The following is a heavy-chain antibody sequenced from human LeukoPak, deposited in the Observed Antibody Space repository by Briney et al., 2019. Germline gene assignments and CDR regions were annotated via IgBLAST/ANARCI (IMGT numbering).Heavy chain of an antibody. D-gene: IGHD6-19*01. CDR3: ARRVAVAGTETFDI. J-gene: IGHJ3*02. V-gene: IGHV4-34*01. CDR2: INHSGST. Sequence: SETLSLTCAVYGGSFSGYYWSWIRQPPGKGLEWIGEINHSGSTNYNPSLKSRVTISVDTSKNKFSLKLSSVTAADTAVYYCARRVAVAGTETFDIWGQGTMVTVSS. CDR1: GGSFSGYY.